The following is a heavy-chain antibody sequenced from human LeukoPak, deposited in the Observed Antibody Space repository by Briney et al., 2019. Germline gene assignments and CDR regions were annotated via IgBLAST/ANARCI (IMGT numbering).Heavy chain of an antibody. Sequence: GGSLRLSCAASGFTFSSYWMHWVRQAPGKGLVWVSRINSDGSSTSYADSVKGRFTISRDNAKNTLYLQMNSLRAEDTAVYYCARARYGGNYYFDYWGQGTLVTVSS. J-gene: IGHJ4*02. D-gene: IGHD4-23*01. CDR1: GFTFSSYW. V-gene: IGHV3-74*01. CDR3: ARARYGGNYYFDY. CDR2: INSDGSST.